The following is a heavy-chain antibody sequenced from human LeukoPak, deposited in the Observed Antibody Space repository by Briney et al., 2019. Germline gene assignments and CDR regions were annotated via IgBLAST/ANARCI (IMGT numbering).Heavy chain of an antibody. D-gene: IGHD2-8*01. V-gene: IGHV4-38-2*02. J-gene: IGHJ4*02. CDR2: VFRLQTVRT. CDR3: ARVLHAPYLIDS. CDR1: DSSITSTYY. Sequence: SETLSLTCTVSDSSITSTYYWAWFRQPPGKGLEWIATVFRLQTVRTFYNPSLESRVTTSLDPSQNQFSLNLTSVTAADTALYFCARVLHAPYLIDSWGQGTLVTVSS.